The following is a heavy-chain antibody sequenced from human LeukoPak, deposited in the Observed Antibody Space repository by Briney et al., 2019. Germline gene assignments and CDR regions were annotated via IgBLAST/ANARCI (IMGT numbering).Heavy chain of an antibody. CDR3: ATGLAVVVPAAMDY. CDR1: GYTLTELS. CDR2: FDPEDGET. D-gene: IGHD2-2*01. V-gene: IGHV1-24*01. J-gene: IGHJ4*02. Sequence: ASVKVSCKVSGYTLTELSMHWVRQAPGKGLEWMGGFDPEDGETIYAQKFQGRVTMTEDTSTDTAYMELSSLRSEDTAVYYCATGLAVVVPAAMDYWGQGTLVTVPS.